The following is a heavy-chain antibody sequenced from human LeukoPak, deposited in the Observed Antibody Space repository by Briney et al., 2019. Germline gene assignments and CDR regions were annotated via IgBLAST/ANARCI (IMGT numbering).Heavy chain of an antibody. V-gene: IGHV5-51*01. D-gene: IGHD4/OR15-4a*01. CDR2: TNPANPDT. J-gene: IGHJ4*02. Sequence: GESLKISCEGSGYSFPTYWIGWARQLPGKGLEWMGITNPANPDTRYTPSFQGQVTISADKSVSTAYLQWSSLKTSDTATYYCARRDDYGYKGFDQWGQGTLVTVSS. CDR3: ARRDDYGYKGFDQ. CDR1: GYSFPTYW.